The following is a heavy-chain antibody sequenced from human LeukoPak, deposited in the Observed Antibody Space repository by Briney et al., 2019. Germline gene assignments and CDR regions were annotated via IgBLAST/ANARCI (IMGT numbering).Heavy chain of an antibody. CDR1: GFSFSTFA. CDR2: MIGRGTT. Sequence: GGSLRLSCVASGFSFSTFAMTWVRQALGKGLEWVSGMIGRGTTYYADSVKGRFTLSRDSTKTTVYLQMDNLRAEDTAIYYCAKDLHYNDGRWEFDPWGQGTLVIVSS. CDR3: AKDLHYNDGRWEFDP. D-gene: IGHD5-24*01. J-gene: IGHJ5*02. V-gene: IGHV3-23*05.